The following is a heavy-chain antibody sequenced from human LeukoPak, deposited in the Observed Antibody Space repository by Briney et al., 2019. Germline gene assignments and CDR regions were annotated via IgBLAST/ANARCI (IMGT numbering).Heavy chain of an antibody. CDR1: GFTFSSYS. J-gene: IGHJ5*02. D-gene: IGHD3-10*01. CDR3: ARDFPLVRGVITP. V-gene: IGHV3-21*01. Sequence: GGSLRLSCAASGFTFSSYSMNWVRQAPGKGLEWVSSISSSSSYIYYADSVKGRFTISRDNAKSSLYLQMNSLRAEDTAVYYCARDFPLVRGVITPWGQGTLVTVSS. CDR2: ISSSSSYI.